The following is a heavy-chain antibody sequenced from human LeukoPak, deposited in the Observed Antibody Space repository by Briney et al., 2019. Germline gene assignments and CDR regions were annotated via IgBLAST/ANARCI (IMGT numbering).Heavy chain of an antibody. V-gene: IGHV3-74*01. CDR1: GFIFSNYG. CDR2: INSDGSST. D-gene: IGHD3-10*01. CDR3: ARDYGRSRDYGMDV. J-gene: IGHJ6*02. Sequence: GGSLRLSCAASGFIFSNYGMNWVRQAPGKGLVRVSRINSDGSSTSYADSVKGRFTISRDNAKNTLYLQMNSLRVEDTAVYYCARDYGRSRDYGMDVWGPGTTVTVSS.